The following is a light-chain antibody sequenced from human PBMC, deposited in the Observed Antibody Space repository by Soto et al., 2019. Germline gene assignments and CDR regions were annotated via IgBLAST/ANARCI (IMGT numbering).Light chain of an antibody. CDR1: SSVVGAYTY. J-gene: IGLJ1*01. V-gene: IGLV2-11*01. CDR3: CSYAGSYTYV. Sequence: QSALIQPRSVSGSPGQSVTISCTGTSSVVGAYTYVSWYQQHPGKAPKLMIYDVSKRPSGIPDRFSGFKSGNTASLTISGLQAEDEADYYCCSYAGSYTYVFGTGTKVTVL. CDR2: DVS.